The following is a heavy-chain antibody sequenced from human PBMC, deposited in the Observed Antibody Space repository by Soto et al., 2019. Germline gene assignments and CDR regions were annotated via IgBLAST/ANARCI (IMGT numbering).Heavy chain of an antibody. J-gene: IGHJ3*02. CDR3: ARGGGGRDALDI. V-gene: IGHV4-4*02. CDR1: GGSITSSGW. D-gene: IGHD3-16*01. CDR2: TRYDART. Sequence: SETLSLTXAVSGGSITSSGWWSWVRQPPGKGLEWIGETRYDARTNYSPSLKSRVTISLDKSKNQFSLKLTSVTAADTAVYYCARGGGGRDALDIWGQGAMVTVSS.